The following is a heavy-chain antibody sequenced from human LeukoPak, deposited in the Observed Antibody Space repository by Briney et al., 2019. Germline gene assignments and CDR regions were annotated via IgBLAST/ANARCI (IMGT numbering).Heavy chain of an antibody. CDR2: ISAYNGNT. Sequence: ASVKVSCKASGYTFTGYYVHWVRQAPGQGLEWMGWISAYNGNTNYAQKLQGRVTMTTDTSTSTAYMELRSLRSDDTAVYYCARDRSMMGLRPYYYYYYMDVWGKGTTVTVSS. D-gene: IGHD5-12*01. J-gene: IGHJ6*03. CDR3: ARDRSMMGLRPYYYYYYMDV. V-gene: IGHV1-18*04. CDR1: GYTFTGYY.